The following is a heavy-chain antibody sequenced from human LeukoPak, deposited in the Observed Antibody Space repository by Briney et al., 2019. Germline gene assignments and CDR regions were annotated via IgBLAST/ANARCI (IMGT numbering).Heavy chain of an antibody. J-gene: IGHJ4*02. CDR2: ISGSGGST. D-gene: IGHD3-10*02. CDR1: GFTFSSYA. V-gene: IGHV3-23*01. CDR3: AKHLHNSPNHSNTMFDY. Sequence: PGGSLRLSCAASGFTFSSYAMSWVRQAPGKGLEWVSAISGSGGSTYYADSVKGRFTISRDNSKNTLYLQMNSLRAEDTAVYYCAKHLHNSPNHSNTMFDYWGQGTLVTVSS.